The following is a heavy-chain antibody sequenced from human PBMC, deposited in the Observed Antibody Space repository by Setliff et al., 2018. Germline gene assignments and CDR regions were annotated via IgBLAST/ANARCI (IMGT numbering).Heavy chain of an antibody. CDR3: ANYDRRPRNLDY. D-gene: IGHD3-3*01. CDR1: GFTFNNYF. V-gene: IGHV3-23*01. Sequence: GESLKISCAASGFTFNNYFMIWVRQAPGKGLEWVSSISNGGGEIHYADSVKGRFTISRDNPRSTLYLQMNSLRAEDTALYYCANYDRRPRNLDYWGQGTLGTVSS. CDR2: ISNGGGEI. J-gene: IGHJ4*02.